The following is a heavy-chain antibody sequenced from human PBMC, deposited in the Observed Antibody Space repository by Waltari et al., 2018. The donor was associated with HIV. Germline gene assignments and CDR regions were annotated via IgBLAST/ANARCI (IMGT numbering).Heavy chain of an antibody. CDR3: ARIYRLIVVPAAGLDYYGMDV. V-gene: IGHV2-26*01. D-gene: IGHD2-2*01. CDR2: IFLNDEK. J-gene: IGHJ6*02. CDR1: GFSLSNARMG. Sequence: QVTLKESGPVLVKPTETLTLTCTVSGFSLSNARMGVSWIRQPPGKALEWLAHIFLNDEKSYSTSLKSRLTISKDTSKSQVVLTMTNMDPVDTATYYCARIYRLIVVPAAGLDYYGMDVWGQGTTVTVSS.